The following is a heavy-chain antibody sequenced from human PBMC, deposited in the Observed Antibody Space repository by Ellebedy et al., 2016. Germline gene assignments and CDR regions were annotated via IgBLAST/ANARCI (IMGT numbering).Heavy chain of an antibody. CDR1: GFTFSSYW. Sequence: GGSLRLSXAASGFTFSSYWMHWVRQAPGKGLVWVSRINSDGSRTSYADSVKGRFTISRDNAKNTLYLQMNSLRDEDTAVYYCVRVLGYCSSTTCSGPGWGQGTLVTVSS. CDR2: INSDGSRT. J-gene: IGHJ4*02. V-gene: IGHV3-74*01. CDR3: VRVLGYCSSTTCSGPG. D-gene: IGHD2-2*01.